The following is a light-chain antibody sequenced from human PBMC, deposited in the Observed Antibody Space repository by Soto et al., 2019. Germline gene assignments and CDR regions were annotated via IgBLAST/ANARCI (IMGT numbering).Light chain of an antibody. V-gene: IGKV1-27*01. CDR3: QKYYTAPET. Sequence: DIQMTQSPSSLSASVGDRVTITCRASQGIGNYLDWYQQKPGKVPKNLIYDAYTLQSGVPSRFSGSGSGTDFTLTISSLQPEDVATYYCQKYYTAPETFGQGTKVEIK. CDR2: DAY. J-gene: IGKJ1*01. CDR1: QGIGNY.